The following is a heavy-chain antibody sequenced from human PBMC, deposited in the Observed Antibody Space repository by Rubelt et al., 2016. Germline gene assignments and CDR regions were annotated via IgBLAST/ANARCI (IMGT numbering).Heavy chain of an antibody. CDR2: INHSGST. V-gene: IGHV4-34*01. J-gene: IGHJ4*02. Sequence: QVQLQQWGAGLLKPSETLSLTSAVYGGSFSGYYWSWIRQPPGKGLEWIGEINHSGSTNYNPSLSVVVTLAVDTSKNRFSLKLSPVTAADTAVYYCAGGPPTLSGYYPRRFDYWGQGTLVTVSS. CDR1: GGSFSGYY. CDR3: AGGPPTLSGYYPRRFDY. D-gene: IGHD3-22*01.